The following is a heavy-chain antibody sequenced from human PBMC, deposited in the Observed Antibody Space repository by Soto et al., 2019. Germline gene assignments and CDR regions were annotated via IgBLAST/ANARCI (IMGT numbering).Heavy chain of an antibody. J-gene: IGHJ6*02. D-gene: IGHD2-15*01. V-gene: IGHV3-21*01. CDR1: GFTFSSYS. Sequence: NPGGSLRLSCAASGFTFSSYSMNWVRQAPGKGLEWVSSISSSSSYIYYADSVKGRFTISRDNAKNSPYLQMNSLRAEDTAVYYCARRYCSGGSCHNYYYYYGMDVWGQGTTVTVSS. CDR2: ISSSSSYI. CDR3: ARRYCSGGSCHNYYYYYGMDV.